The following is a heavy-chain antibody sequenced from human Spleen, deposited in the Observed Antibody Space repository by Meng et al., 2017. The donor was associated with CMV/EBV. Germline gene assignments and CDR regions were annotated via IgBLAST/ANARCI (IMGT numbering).Heavy chain of an antibody. CDR2: IGADGGST. CDR1: GFTFSSFA. D-gene: IGHD6-13*01. J-gene: IGHJ4*02. CDR3: ARSSSRSPLDY. V-gene: IGHV3-23*01. Sequence: GGSLRLSCAASGFTFSSFAMSWVRQAPGKGLEWISAIGADGGSTYYADSVQGRFTISRDNSKNTLYLQMSSLRAEDTAVYYCARSSSRSPLDYWGQGTLVTVSS.